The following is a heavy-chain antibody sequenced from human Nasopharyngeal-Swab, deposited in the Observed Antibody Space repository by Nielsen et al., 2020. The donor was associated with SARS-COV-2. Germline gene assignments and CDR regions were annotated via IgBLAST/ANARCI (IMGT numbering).Heavy chain of an antibody. Sequence: GESLKISCAASGFSVSTYWMTWVRQDPGRGLEWIANIKEDGSETYYVDSVKGRFTISRDNAKNSLYLQMNSLRGEDTAVYYCARESGVGELLGVSFDYWGQGTLVTVSS. CDR1: GFSVSTYW. CDR2: IKEDGSET. V-gene: IGHV3-7*01. J-gene: IGHJ4*02. D-gene: IGHD3-10*01. CDR3: ARESGVGELLGVSFDY.